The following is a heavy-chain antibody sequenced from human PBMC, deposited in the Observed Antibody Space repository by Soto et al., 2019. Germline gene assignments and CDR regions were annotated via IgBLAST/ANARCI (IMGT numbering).Heavy chain of an antibody. CDR1: GGSISSRTFW. D-gene: IGHD4-4*01. Sequence: QLQLQESGPGLVKPSETLSLTCSVSGGSISSRTFWWAWIRQPPGKGLEGSGDMYYSGSSYSSPSLKSRVTLSVDTSKNQLSLKLNSVTAADTAVYYCARHPRDDYNYGGSGIFDYWGQGTLVTVSS. CDR2: MYYSGSS. CDR3: ARHPRDDYNYGGSGIFDY. V-gene: IGHV4-39*01. J-gene: IGHJ4*02.